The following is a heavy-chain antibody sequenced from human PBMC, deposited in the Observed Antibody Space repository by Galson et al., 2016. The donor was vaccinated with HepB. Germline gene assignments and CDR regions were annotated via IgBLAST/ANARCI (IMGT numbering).Heavy chain of an antibody. V-gene: IGHV4-38-2*01. J-gene: IGHJ4*02. CDR2: IYQSGST. CDR1: TYSISTNYY. D-gene: IGHD3-22*01. Sequence: TLSLTCAVSTYSISTNYYWGWVRQPPGKGLEWIGSIYQSGSTYYNPSLKSRVTMSVDTSKIQFSLKLTSVTAADTAVYYCARRAGDVRGYSFSYYFDYWGRGTLVTVSS. CDR3: ARRAGDVRGYSFSYYFDY.